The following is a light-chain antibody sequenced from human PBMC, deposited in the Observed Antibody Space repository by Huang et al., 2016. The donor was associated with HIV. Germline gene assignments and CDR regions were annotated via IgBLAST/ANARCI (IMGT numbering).Light chain of an antibody. CDR1: QDITNY. CDR2: DTS. CDR3: QQYDHLPVT. V-gene: IGKV1-33*01. Sequence: DIQMTQAPSSLSASVGDRVTITCQASQDITNYLNWYQLKPGKAPKLLIYDTSNLERGVPSRISGSGSGTDFTFTISTLQPEDIATYYCQQYDHLPVTFGGGTKVEIK. J-gene: IGKJ4*01.